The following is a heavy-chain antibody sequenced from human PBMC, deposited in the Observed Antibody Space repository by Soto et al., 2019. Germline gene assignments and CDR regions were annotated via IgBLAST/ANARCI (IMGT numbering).Heavy chain of an antibody. CDR1: GFTFISYA. CDR3: ARATGY. CDR2: ISYDGSNK. Sequence: GGSLRLSCAASGFTFISYAMHWVRQAPGKGLEWVAVISYDGSNKYYADSVKGRFTISRDNSKNTLYLQMNSLRAEDTAVYYCARATGYWGQGTLVTVSS. V-gene: IGHV3-30-3*01. J-gene: IGHJ4*02.